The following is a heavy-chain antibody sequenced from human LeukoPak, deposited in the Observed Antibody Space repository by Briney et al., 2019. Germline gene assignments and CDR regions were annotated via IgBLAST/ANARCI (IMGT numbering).Heavy chain of an antibody. CDR3: AGAPVDTAMVSTYYYYYGMDV. J-gene: IGHJ6*02. D-gene: IGHD5-18*01. Sequence: PSETLSLTCAVYGGSFSSSSYYWGWIRQPPGKGLEWIGSIYYSGSTYYNPSLKSRVTISVDTSKNQFSLKLSSVTAADTAVYYCAGAPVDTAMVSTYYYYYGMDVWGQGTTVTVSS. CDR2: IYYSGST. CDR1: GGSFSSSSYY. V-gene: IGHV4-39*07.